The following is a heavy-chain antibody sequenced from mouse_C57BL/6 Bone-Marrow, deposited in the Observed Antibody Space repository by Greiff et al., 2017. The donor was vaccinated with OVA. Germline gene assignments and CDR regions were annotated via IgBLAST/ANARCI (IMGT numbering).Heavy chain of an antibody. V-gene: IGHV5-17*01. CDR2: ISSGSSTI. D-gene: IGHD2-4*01. J-gene: IGHJ3*01. CDR1: GFTFSDYG. CDR3: ARDYDAPFAY. Sequence: EVKLVESGGGLVKPGGSLKLSCAASGFTFSDYGMHWVRPAPETGLAWVAYISSGSSTIYSADTVKGRFTISRDNAKNTLFLQMTSLRSEDTAMYYCARDYDAPFAYWGQGTLVTVSA.